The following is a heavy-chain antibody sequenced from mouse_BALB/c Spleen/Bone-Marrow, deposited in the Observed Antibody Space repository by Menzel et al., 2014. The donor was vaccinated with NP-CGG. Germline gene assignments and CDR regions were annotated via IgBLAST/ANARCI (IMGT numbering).Heavy chain of an antibody. J-gene: IGHJ3*01. V-gene: IGHV1S135*01. CDR2: IGPYTGGA. CDR1: GYSFTDYN. CDR3: GRSGFPY. Sequence: QLQQSGPELVKPGASVKVFCRTSGYSFTDYNIYWVKQSHGKSLEWIGYIGPYTGGASCNQKFKGKASLTVDKSSSSAFMHLNSLTSEDSAVYYCGRSGFPYWGQGTLVTVSA.